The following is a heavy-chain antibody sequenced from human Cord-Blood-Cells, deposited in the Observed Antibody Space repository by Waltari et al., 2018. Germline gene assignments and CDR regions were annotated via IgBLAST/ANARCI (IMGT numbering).Heavy chain of an antibody. D-gene: IGHD2-15*01. V-gene: IGHV5-51*01. Sequence: EVQLVQSGAEVKKPGESLKISCKGSGYSFTSYWIGWVRQMPGKGLEWMGIIYPGDSDTRYSPSFQGQVTISADKSISTAYLQWNSLKASDTAMYYCARPYCSGGSCYNWFDPWGQGTLVTVSS. J-gene: IGHJ5*02. CDR1: GYSFTSYW. CDR3: ARPYCSGGSCYNWFDP. CDR2: IYPGDSDT.